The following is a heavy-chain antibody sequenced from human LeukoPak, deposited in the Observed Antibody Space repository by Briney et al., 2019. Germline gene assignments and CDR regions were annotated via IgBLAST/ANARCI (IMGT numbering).Heavy chain of an antibody. J-gene: IGHJ3*02. CDR2: IYHSGST. CDR3: ARSAHGDAFDI. D-gene: IGHD6-25*01. V-gene: IGHV4-30-2*01. Sequence: SQTLSLTCAVSGGSISSGGYSWSWLRQPAGTGLEWIGYIYHSGSTYYNPSLKSRVTISVDRSKNQFSLKLSSVTAADTAVYYCARSAHGDAFDIWGQGTMVTVSS. CDR1: GGSISSGGYS.